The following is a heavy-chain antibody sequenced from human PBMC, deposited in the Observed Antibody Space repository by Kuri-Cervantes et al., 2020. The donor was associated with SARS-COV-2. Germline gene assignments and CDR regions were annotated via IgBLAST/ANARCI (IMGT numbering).Heavy chain of an antibody. Sequence: ASVKVSCKASGHTFTGYYMHWVRQAPGQGLEWMGWINPNSGGTNYAQKFQGRVTMTRDTSISTAYMELSRLRSDDTAVYYCARDSSGWYLVLGYWGQGTLVTVSS. V-gene: IGHV1-2*02. J-gene: IGHJ4*02. CDR2: INPNSGGT. D-gene: IGHD6-19*01. CDR1: GHTFTGYY. CDR3: ARDSSGWYLVLGY.